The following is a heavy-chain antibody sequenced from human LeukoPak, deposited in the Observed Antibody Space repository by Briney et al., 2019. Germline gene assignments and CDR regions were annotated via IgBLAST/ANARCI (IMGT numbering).Heavy chain of an antibody. CDR2: ISSSSSYI. V-gene: IGHV3-21*01. CDR3: ARAGTAYNWFDP. CDR1: GFTFSSYS. D-gene: IGHD1-1*01. Sequence: KTGGSLRLSCAASGFTFSSYSMNWVRQAPGKGLEWVSSISSSSSYIYYADSVKGRFTISRDNAKNSLYLQMNSLRAEDTAVYYCARAGTAYNWFDPWGQGTLVTVSS. J-gene: IGHJ5*02.